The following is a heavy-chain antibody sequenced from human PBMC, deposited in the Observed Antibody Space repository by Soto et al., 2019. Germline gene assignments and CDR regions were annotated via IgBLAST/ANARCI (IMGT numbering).Heavy chain of an antibody. CDR1: GFTFSSYW. CDR3: ARETRGDQLPYYYYGMDV. D-gene: IGHD3-10*01. Sequence: GGSLRLSCAASGFTFSSYWMSWVRQAPGKGLEWVANIKQDGSEKYYVDSVKGRFTISRDNAKNSLYLQMNSLRAEDTAVYYRARETRGDQLPYYYYGMDVWGQGTTVTVSS. J-gene: IGHJ6*02. V-gene: IGHV3-7*01. CDR2: IKQDGSEK.